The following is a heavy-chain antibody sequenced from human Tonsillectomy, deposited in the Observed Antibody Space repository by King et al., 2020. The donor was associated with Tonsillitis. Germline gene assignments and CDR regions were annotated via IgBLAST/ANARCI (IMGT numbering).Heavy chain of an antibody. J-gene: IGHJ4*02. V-gene: IGHV3-7*01. CDR2: IKEDGSDK. D-gene: IGHD3-10*01. CDR1: GFTFSRYW. CDR3: ATEGGRSGSGY. Sequence: VQLVESGGGLVQPGGSLRLSCAVSGFTFSRYWMSWVRQAPGKGLEWVANIKEDGSDKHYVGPVKGRFTISRDNAKNSLFLQMNSLRAEDTAVYYCATEGGRSGSGYWGQGTLVTVSS.